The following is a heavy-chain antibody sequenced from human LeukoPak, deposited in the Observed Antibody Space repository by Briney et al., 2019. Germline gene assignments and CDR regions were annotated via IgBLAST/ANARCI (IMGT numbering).Heavy chain of an antibody. D-gene: IGHD6-13*01. CDR3: AKDLSPAADGTYFDF. Sequence: PGGSLRLSCAASGFTFSSYSMNWVRQAPGKGLEWVTFIRYDGSNKYYTDSVKGRFTISRDNSKNMLYLQMTSLRLEDTALYYCAKDLSPAADGTYFDFWGQGTLVTVSS. V-gene: IGHV3-30*02. J-gene: IGHJ4*02. CDR1: GFTFSSYS. CDR2: IRYDGSNK.